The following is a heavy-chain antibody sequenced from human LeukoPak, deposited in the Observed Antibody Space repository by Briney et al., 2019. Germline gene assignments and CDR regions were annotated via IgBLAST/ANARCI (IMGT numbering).Heavy chain of an antibody. V-gene: IGHV4-34*01. J-gene: IGHJ4*02. D-gene: IGHD2-15*01. CDR1: GGSFSGYY. Sequence: SETLSLTCAVYGGSFSGYYWSWIRQPPGKGLEWIGEINHNGSTNYNPSLKSRVTISVDTPKNQFSLKLSSVTAADPAVYYCAACSGGSCYLDCGGERTLVTVSS. CDR3: AACSGGSCYLDC. CDR2: INHNGST.